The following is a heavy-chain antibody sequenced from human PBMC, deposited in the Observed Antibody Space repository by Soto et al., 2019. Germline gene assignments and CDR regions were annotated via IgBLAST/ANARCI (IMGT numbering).Heavy chain of an antibody. Sequence: GASVKVSCKASGYTFTGNYIHWVRQAPGQGLEWMGWVNPDNGGTTSAQKFQGRVTMTRDTSVTTAYMELSRLTSDDTAVYYCARDPRPPSGWLGFWEYGMDVWGQGTTVTV. V-gene: IGHV1-2*02. CDR1: GYTFTGNY. J-gene: IGHJ6*02. CDR3: ARDPRPPSGWLGFWEYGMDV. CDR2: VNPDNGGT. D-gene: IGHD3-3*01.